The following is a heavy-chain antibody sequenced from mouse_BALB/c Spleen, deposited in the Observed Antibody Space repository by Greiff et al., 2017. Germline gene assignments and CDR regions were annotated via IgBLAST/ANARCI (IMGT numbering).Heavy chain of an antibody. CDR2: ISYSGST. D-gene: IGHD2-1*01. V-gene: IGHV3-2*02. CDR3: AKLVTTWYYFDY. Sequence: EVKLQESGPGLVKPSQSLSLTCTVTGYSITSDYAWNWIRQSPGNKLEWMGYISYSGSTSYNPSLKSRISITRDTSKNQFFLQLNSVTTEDTATYYCAKLVTTWYYFDYWGQGTTLTVSS. J-gene: IGHJ2*01. CDR1: GYSITSDYA.